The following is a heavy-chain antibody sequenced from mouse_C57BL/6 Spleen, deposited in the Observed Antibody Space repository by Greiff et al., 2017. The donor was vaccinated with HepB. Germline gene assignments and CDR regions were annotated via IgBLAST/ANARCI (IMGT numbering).Heavy chain of an antibody. D-gene: IGHD2-4*01. CDR1: GYAFSSSR. CDR3: ARGRNDYYYFDY. Sequence: VMLVESGPELVKPGASVKISCKASGYAFSSSRMNWVKQRPGKGLEWIGRIYPGDGDTNYNGKFKGKATLTADKSSSTAYMQLSSLTSEDSAVYFCARGRNDYYYFDYWGQGTTLTVSS. J-gene: IGHJ2*01. V-gene: IGHV1-82*01. CDR2: IYPGDGDT.